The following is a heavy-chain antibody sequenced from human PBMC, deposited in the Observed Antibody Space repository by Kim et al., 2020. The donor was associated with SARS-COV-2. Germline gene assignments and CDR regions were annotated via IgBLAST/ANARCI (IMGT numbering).Heavy chain of an antibody. Sequence: DSVKGRFTISRDNSKNTLYLQMNSLRAEDTAVYYCARADIVVVPAAPWGYWGQGTLVTVSS. V-gene: IGHV3-30*01. CDR3: ARADIVVVPAAPWGY. J-gene: IGHJ4*02. D-gene: IGHD2-2*01.